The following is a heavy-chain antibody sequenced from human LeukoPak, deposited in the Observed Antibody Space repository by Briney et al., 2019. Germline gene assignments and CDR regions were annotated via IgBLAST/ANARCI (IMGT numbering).Heavy chain of an antibody. CDR3: ARGVVVPAARDYYYYMDV. J-gene: IGHJ6*03. V-gene: IGHV1-2*02. D-gene: IGHD2-2*01. CDR2: INPNSGGT. CDR1: GYTFTGYY. Sequence: ASVKVSCKASGYTFTGYYIHWVRQAPGQGPEWMGWINPNSGGTNYAQKFQGRVTMTRDTSISTAYMELSRLRSDDTAVYYCARGVVVPAARDYYYYMDVWGKGTTVTVSS.